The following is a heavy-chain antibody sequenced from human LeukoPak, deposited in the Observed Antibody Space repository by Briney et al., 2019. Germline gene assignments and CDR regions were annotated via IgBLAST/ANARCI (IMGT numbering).Heavy chain of an antibody. Sequence: ASVTVSCTASGYTFTSYGISWVRQAPGQGLEWMGWISAYNGNTNYAQKLQGRVTMTTDTSTSTAYMELRSLRSDDTAVYYCARDGAFYCSSTSCYLPLMDVWGQGTTVTVSS. CDR2: ISAYNGNT. V-gene: IGHV1-18*01. J-gene: IGHJ6*02. CDR3: ARDGAFYCSSTSCYLPLMDV. D-gene: IGHD2-2*01. CDR1: GYTFTSYG.